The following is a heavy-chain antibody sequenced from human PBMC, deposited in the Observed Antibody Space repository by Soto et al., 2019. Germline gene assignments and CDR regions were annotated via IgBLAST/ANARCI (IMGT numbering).Heavy chain of an antibody. Sequence: ASVKVSCKGSGYTFNSFGISWVRQAPGQGLEWMGWISAYNGNTNYAQKLQGRVTMTTDTSTSTAYMELRSLRSDDTAVYYCARADYYYGSGSYYPNWFDPWGQGTLVTVSS. D-gene: IGHD3-10*01. V-gene: IGHV1-18*01. J-gene: IGHJ5*02. CDR2: ISAYNGNT. CDR3: ARADYYYGSGSYYPNWFDP. CDR1: GYTFNSFG.